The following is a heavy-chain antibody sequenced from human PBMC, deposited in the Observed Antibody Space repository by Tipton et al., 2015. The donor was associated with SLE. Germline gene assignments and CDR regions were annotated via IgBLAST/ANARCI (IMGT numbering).Heavy chain of an antibody. J-gene: IGHJ4*02. V-gene: IGHV3-23*03. CDR3: GKGRGRGYRYGSIHY. D-gene: IGHD5-18*01. CDR2: TYSGGPT. CDR1: GFTFSTYA. Sequence: GSLRLSCAASGFTFSTYAMNWVRQAPGKGLEWVSVTYSGGPTYYADSVKGRFTISRDNSKNTVYLQMNSLRAEDTAIYYCGKGRGRGYRYGSIHYWGQGTLVTVSS.